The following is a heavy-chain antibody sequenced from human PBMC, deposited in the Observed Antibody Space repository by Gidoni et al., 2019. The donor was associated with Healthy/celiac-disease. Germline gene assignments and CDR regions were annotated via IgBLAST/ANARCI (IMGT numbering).Heavy chain of an antibody. CDR3: ARSYSSSWYDENWFDP. J-gene: IGHJ5*02. D-gene: IGHD6-13*01. Sequence: QLQLQESGPGLVKPSETLSLTCTVSGGSISSSSYYWGWIRQPPGKGLEWIGSIYYSGSTYYNPSLKSRVTISVDTSKNQFSLKLSSVTAADTAVYYCARSYSSSWYDENWFDPWGQGTLVTVSS. V-gene: IGHV4-39*01. CDR2: IYYSGST. CDR1: GGSISSSSYY.